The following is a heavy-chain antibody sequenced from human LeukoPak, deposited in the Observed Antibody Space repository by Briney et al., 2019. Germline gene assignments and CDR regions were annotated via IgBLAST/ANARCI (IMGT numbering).Heavy chain of an antibody. V-gene: IGHV3-7*05. D-gene: IGHD3-3*01. J-gene: IGHJ4*02. Sequence: GGSLRLSCAASGFTFISFWMSWVRQAPGKGLEWVAKIIQDGSEKYYVDSVKGRFTISRDNAKNSLYLQMNSLRAEDTAVYYCARDSPGIMIFGVVTPNGGQGTLVTVSS. CDR1: GFTFISFW. CDR3: ARDSPGIMIFGVVTPN. CDR2: IIQDGSEK.